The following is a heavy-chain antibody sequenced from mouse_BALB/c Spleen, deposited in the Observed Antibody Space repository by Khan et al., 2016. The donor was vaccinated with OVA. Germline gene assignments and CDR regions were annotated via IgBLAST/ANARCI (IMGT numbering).Heavy chain of an antibody. D-gene: IGHD1-1*01. CDR1: GYSITSDYA. CDR3: ARKNYYGYAMDY. J-gene: IGHJ4*01. CDR2: ISYGVST. V-gene: IGHV3-2*02. Sequence: EVQLQESGPGLVKPSQSLSLTCTVTGYSITSDYAWDWIRQFPGNKLEWMGYISYGVSTSYTPSLTRRISIPHDTSTNQCCLQLNSVTTEDTATYYCARKNYYGYAMDYWGQGTSVTVSS.